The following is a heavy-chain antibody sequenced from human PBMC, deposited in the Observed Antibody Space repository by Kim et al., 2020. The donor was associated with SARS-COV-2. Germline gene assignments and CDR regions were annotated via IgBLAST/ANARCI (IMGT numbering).Heavy chain of an antibody. CDR3: VRPISLAGGRFYFDY. J-gene: IGHJ4*02. CDR2: IYPGDSDT. V-gene: IGHV5-51*01. CDR1: GYRFTSFW. Sequence: GESLKISCKVSGYRFTSFWIGWVRQMPGKGLEWMGFIYPGDSDTTYSPPFQGQVTVSADKSINTAYLHWNSLKASDTAMYYCVRPISLAGGRFYFDYWGQGVLVSV. D-gene: IGHD1-26*01.